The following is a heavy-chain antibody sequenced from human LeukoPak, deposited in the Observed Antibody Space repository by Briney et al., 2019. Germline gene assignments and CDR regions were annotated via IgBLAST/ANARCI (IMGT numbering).Heavy chain of an antibody. CDR1: GGSISSGGYY. Sequence: ASETLSLTCTVSGGSISSGGYYWSWIRQPAGKGLEWIGRIYTSGSTNYNPPLKSRVTISVDTSKNQFSLKLSSVTAADTAVYYCARTPGDLYNWFDPWGQGTLVTVSS. CDR3: ARTPGDLYNWFDP. J-gene: IGHJ5*02. CDR2: IYTSGST. V-gene: IGHV4-61*02. D-gene: IGHD2-21*02.